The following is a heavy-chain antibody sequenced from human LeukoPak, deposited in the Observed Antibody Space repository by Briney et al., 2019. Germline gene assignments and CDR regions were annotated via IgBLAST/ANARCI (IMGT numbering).Heavy chain of an antibody. J-gene: IGHJ3*02. CDR2: IYYSGST. CDR3: ARGRLDYYDSSGYGLGAFDI. CDR1: GGSISSYY. V-gene: IGHV4-59*01. Sequence: SETLSLTCTVSGGSISSYYWSWIRQPPGKGLEWIGYIYYSGSTNYNPSLKSRVTISVDTSKNQFSLKLSSVAAADTAVYYCARGRLDYYDSSGYGLGAFDIWGQGTMVTVSS. D-gene: IGHD3-22*01.